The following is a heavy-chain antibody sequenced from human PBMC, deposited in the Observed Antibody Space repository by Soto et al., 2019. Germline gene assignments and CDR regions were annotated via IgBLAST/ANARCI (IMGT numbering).Heavy chain of an antibody. J-gene: IGHJ4*02. D-gene: IGHD4-17*01. CDR2: ISYDGSNK. V-gene: IGHV3-30-3*01. CDR3: ARDRASYDYGGNSDGDFDY. Sequence: GGSLRLSCAASGFTFSSYAMHWVRQAPGKGLEWVAVISYDGSNKYYADSVKGRFTISRDNSKNTLYLQMNSLRAEDTAVYYCARDRASYDYGGNSDGDFDYWGQGTLVTAPQ. CDR1: GFTFSSYA.